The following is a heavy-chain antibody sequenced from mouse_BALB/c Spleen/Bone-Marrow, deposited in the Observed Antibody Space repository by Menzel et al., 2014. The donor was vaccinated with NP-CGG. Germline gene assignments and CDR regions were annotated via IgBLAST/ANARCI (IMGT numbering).Heavy chain of an antibody. V-gene: IGHV3-6*02. CDR3: ARDRGHYFDY. CDR2: KSYDGSN. CDR1: GYSITGGYY. J-gene: IGHJ2*01. Sequence: EVQLVESGPGLVKPSQSLSLTCSVTGYSITGGYYWNWIRQFPGNKLEWMGYKSYDGSNNYNPSLKNRMSITRDTSKNQFFLKLNSVTTEDTGTYYCARDRGHYFDYWGQGTTLTVSS. D-gene: IGHD3-1*01.